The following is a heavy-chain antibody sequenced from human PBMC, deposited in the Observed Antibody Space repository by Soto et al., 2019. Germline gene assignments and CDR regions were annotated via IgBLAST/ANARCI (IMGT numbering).Heavy chain of an antibody. CDR2: IKSKTDGGTT. CDR3: TTDIVVVPAALSDAFDI. V-gene: IGHV3-15*01. CDR1: GFTFSNAW. J-gene: IGHJ3*02. Sequence: GGSLRLSCAASGFTFSNAWMSWVRQAPGKGLEWVGRIKSKTDGGTTDYAAPVKGRFTISRDDSKNTLYLQMNSLKTKDTAVYYCTTDIVVVPAALSDAFDIWGQGTMVTVSS. D-gene: IGHD2-2*01.